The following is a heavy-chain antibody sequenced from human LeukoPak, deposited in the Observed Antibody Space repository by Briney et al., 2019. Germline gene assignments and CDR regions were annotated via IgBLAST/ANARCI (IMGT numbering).Heavy chain of an antibody. V-gene: IGHV3-7*01. CDR2: IKQDGSEK. D-gene: IGHD2-2*01. CDR3: ARFGGGIVVVPAAMVNFDY. Sequence: GGSLRLSCAASGFTFSSYWMSWVRQAPGKGLEWVANIKQDGSEKYYVDSVKGRLTISRDNAKNSLYLQMNSLRAEDTAVYYCARFGGGIVVVPAAMVNFDYWGQGTLVTVSS. J-gene: IGHJ4*02. CDR1: GFTFSSYW.